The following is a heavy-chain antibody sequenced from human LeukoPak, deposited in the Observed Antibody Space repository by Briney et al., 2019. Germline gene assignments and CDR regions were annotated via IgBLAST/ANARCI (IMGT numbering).Heavy chain of an antibody. J-gene: IGHJ3*02. D-gene: IGHD6-19*01. CDR2: IIGSGGST. CDR3: ALTPMRGAVAGQNAFDI. CDR1: GFTFSSYA. Sequence: PGGSLRLSCAASGFTFSSYAMSWVRQAPGKGLEWVSAIIGSGGSTYYADSVKGRLTISRDNSKNTLYLQMNSLRAEDTALYYCALTPMRGAVAGQNAFDIWGQGTMVTVSS. V-gene: IGHV3-23*01.